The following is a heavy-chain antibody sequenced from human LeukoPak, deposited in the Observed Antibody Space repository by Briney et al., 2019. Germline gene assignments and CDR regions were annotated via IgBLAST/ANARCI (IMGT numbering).Heavy chain of an antibody. J-gene: IGHJ4*02. CDR1: GYTFTSYH. CDR2: MNPNSGNT. D-gene: IGHD1-26*01. V-gene: IGHV1-8*01. CDR3: AKSSVGARRRIDY. Sequence: ASVKVSCKASGYTFTSYHINGVRQATGQGLEWMGWMNPNSGNTGYAQKFQGRVTMTRSTSINTAYMELNSLTSEDTAVYYCAKSSVGARRRIDYWGQGSLVTVSS.